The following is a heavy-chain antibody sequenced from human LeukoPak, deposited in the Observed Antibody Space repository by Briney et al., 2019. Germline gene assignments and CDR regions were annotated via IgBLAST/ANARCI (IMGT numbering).Heavy chain of an antibody. Sequence: ASETLSLTCAVYGGSFSGYYWSWIRQPPGKGPEWIGEINHSGSTNYNPSLKSRVTISVDTSKNQFSLKLSSVTAADTAVYYCARGSRHYDFWSGYSRPNWFDPWGQGTLVTVSS. CDR1: GGSFSGYY. J-gene: IGHJ5*02. D-gene: IGHD3-3*01. CDR2: INHSGST. CDR3: ARGSRHYDFWSGYSRPNWFDP. V-gene: IGHV4-34*01.